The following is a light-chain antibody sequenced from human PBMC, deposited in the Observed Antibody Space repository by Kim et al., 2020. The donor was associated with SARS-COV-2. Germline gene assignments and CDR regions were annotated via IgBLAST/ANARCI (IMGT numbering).Light chain of an antibody. V-gene: IGLV2-11*03. CDR1: NSHVGGYNY. J-gene: IGLJ3*02. Sequence: GQSVTISCTGTNSHVGGYNYVSWYQQHPDKVPKLLIYDVTTRPSGVPDRFSGSKSGNTASLTISGLQAEDESDYYCCSYTGRYSWVFGGGTQLTVL. CDR2: DVT. CDR3: CSYTGRYSWV.